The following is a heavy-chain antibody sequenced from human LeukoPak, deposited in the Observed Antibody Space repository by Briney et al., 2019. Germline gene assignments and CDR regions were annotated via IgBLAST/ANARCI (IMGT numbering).Heavy chain of an antibody. CDR2: IYPGDSDT. D-gene: IGHD6-13*01. V-gene: IGHV5-51*01. CDR3: ARSGSDSSSWTTTGPYGMDV. CDR1: GYGFTSYW. Sequence: GESLKISCKGSGYGFTSYWIGWVRQMPGKGLEWMGIIYPGDSDTRYSPSFQGQVTISADKSISTAYLQWSSLKASDTAMYYCARSGSDSSSWTTTGPYGMDVWGQGTTVTVSS. J-gene: IGHJ6*02.